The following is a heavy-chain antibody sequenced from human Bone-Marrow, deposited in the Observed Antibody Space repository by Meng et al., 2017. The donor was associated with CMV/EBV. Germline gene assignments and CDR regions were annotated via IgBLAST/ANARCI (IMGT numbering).Heavy chain of an antibody. J-gene: IGHJ6*02. CDR3: ARGYYDFWSGYTWYYGMDV. V-gene: IGHV4-59*01. Sequence: SETLSLTCTVSGGSISSYYWSWIRQPPGKGLEWIGYIYYSGSTNYNPSLKSRVTISVDTSKNQFSLKLSSVTAADTAVYYCARGYYDFWSGYTWYYGMDVWGQGTTVTVCS. CDR1: GGSISSYY. D-gene: IGHD3-3*01. CDR2: IYYSGST.